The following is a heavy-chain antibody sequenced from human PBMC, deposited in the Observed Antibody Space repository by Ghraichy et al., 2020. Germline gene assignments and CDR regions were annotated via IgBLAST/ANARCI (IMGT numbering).Heavy chain of an antibody. J-gene: IGHJ4*02. CDR1: GFTFDDYA. Sequence: SLRLSCAASGFTFDDYAMHWVRQAPGKGLEWVSGISWNSGSIGYADSVKGRFTISRDNAKNSLYLQMNSLRAEDTALYYCAKAPCDPNGVCYYYFDYWGQGTLVTVSS. CDR3: AKAPCDPNGVCYYYFDY. CDR2: ISWNSGSI. D-gene: IGHD2-8*01. V-gene: IGHV3-9*01.